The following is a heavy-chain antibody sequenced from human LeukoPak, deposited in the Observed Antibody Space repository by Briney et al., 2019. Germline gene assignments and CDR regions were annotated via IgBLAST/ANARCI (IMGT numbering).Heavy chain of an antibody. J-gene: IGHJ4*02. CDR1: GYTFTAYY. D-gene: IGHD2-2*01. CDR3: ARDGACSTTSCQNFDH. Sequence: GASVKVSCKASGYTFTAYYIDCLRQAPGQGLEWMGWISPYSGVTNYVQKFQGRVTMITDTSINTAYMDLSSLRSDDTAVYYCARDGACSTTSCQNFDHWGQGTLVSVSS. CDR2: ISPYSGVT. V-gene: IGHV1-2*02.